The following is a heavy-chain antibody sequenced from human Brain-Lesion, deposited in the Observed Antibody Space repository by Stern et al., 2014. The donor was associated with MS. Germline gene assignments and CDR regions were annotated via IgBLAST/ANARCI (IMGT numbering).Heavy chain of an antibody. CDR2: VNPKTGGP. Sequence: QVQLVESGAEVKKPGASVKVSCKTSGYIFTGYYIHWVRQAPGQGLEWMAWVNPKTGGPKYAQKFQGRVTMSRDTSISTAYVELSSLTSDDTAVYYCARDQRGITIFGVVTDYYYLGMDVWGQGTTVTVSS. J-gene: IGHJ6*02. D-gene: IGHD3-3*01. CDR3: ARDQRGITIFGVVTDYYYLGMDV. CDR1: GYIFTGYY. V-gene: IGHV1-2*02.